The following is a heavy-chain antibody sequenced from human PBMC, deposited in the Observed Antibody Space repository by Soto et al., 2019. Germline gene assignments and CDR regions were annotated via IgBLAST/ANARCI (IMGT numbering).Heavy chain of an antibody. CDR1: GFPCSSHW. CDR2: IHQGGSET. V-gene: IGHV3-7*01. J-gene: IGHJ3*02. CDR3: AQAMAYAFHI. D-gene: IGHD5-18*01. Sequence: EVRLVESGGGLVQPGGSLRLSCAASGFPCSSHWMSWVRQAPGKGLEWLGNIHQGGSETHFADSVRGRFTISRDNAKNSLFLQLISLRAEDTAVYYCAQAMAYAFHIWGQGTVVTVSS.